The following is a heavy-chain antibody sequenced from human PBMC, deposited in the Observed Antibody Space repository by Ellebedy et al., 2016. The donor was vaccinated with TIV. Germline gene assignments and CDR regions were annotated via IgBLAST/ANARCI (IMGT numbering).Heavy chain of an antibody. Sequence: GGSLRLSXAASGFIFSSYAMSWVRQAPGKGLEWVSAISGSGGSTYYADSVKGRFTTSRDNSKNMLYLQMNSLRAEDTALYYCAKGWGSAWYRGWFDPWGQGTLVTVSS. CDR1: GFIFSSYA. V-gene: IGHV3-23*01. D-gene: IGHD6-19*01. CDR3: AKGWGSAWYRGWFDP. J-gene: IGHJ5*02. CDR2: ISGSGGST.